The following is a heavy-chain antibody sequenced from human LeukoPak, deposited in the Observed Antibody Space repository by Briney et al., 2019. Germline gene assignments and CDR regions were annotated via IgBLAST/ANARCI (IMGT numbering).Heavy chain of an antibody. CDR2: ISYDRSNK. CDR1: GFTFSSYA. V-gene: IGHV3-30-3*01. CDR3: ARESWYCSSTSCCTNGFDY. D-gene: IGHD2-2*02. Sequence: GGSLRLSCAASGFTFSSYAMHWVRQAPGKGLGWVAVISYDRSNKYYADSVKGRFTISRDNSKNTLYLQMNSLRAEDTAVYYCARESWYCSSTSCCTNGFDYWGQGTLVTVSS. J-gene: IGHJ4*02.